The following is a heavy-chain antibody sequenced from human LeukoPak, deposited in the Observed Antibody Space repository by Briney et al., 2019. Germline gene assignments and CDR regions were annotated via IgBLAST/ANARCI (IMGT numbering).Heavy chain of an antibody. CDR1: GFTVSSNY. D-gene: IGHD3-3*01. J-gene: IGHJ4*02. Sequence: GGSLRLSCAASGFTVSSNYMSWVRQAPGKGLEWVAVISYDGSNKYYADSVKGRFTISRDNSKNTLYLQMNSLRAEDTAVYYCARTAGWSGPDYWGQGTLVTVSP. CDR3: ARTAGWSGPDY. V-gene: IGHV3-30*03. CDR2: ISYDGSNK.